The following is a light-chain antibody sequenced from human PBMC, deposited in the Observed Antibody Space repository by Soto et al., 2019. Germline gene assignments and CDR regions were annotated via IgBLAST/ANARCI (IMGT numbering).Light chain of an antibody. CDR2: STN. Sequence: QTVVTQGPSLSVSPGGTVTFTCGLSSGSVSTNYYPSWYQQTPGQSPRTLMYSTNTRSSGVPDRFSGSILGNKAALTITGAQADDESDYYCVLYMGSGINVFGGGTQLTVL. J-gene: IGLJ7*01. CDR1: SGSVSTNYY. V-gene: IGLV8-61*01. CDR3: VLYMGSGINV.